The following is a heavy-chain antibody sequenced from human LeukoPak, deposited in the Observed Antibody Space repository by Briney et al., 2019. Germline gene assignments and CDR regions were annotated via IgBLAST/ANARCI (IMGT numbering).Heavy chain of an antibody. J-gene: IGHJ4*02. V-gene: IGHV3-11*01. D-gene: IGHD6-13*01. CDR2: ITNSGSDI. Sequence: GGSLGLSCVVSGFTFSDFHMSWLRQAPGKGLEWISYITNSGSDIEYADSVKGRFTISWDNAKKSLYLEMNTLRAEDTAIYYCACPYRSRFDYWGQGTLVTVSS. CDR3: ACPYRSRFDY. CDR1: GFTFSDFH.